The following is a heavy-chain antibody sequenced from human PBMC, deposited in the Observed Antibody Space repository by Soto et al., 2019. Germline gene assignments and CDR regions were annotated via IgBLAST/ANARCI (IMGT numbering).Heavy chain of an antibody. J-gene: IGHJ5*02. D-gene: IGHD2-15*01. Sequence: SETLSLTCTVSGGSITSHYWSWIRQPPGKGLEWIGYVYYSGGTSYNPSLKSRVTISVDTSKNQFSLQLRSVTAADTAVYYCAREVEVIADTPTAWLDPWGQGSLVTVSS. CDR2: VYYSGGT. V-gene: IGHV4-59*11. CDR3: AREVEVIADTPTAWLDP. CDR1: GGSITSHY.